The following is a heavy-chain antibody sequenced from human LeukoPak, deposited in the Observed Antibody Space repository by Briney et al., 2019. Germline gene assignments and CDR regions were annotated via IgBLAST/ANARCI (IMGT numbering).Heavy chain of an antibody. V-gene: IGHV3-30-3*01. CDR3: ARGKVQVDTAMVSAGGRPNDPPKFDP. CDR1: GFTFSSYA. D-gene: IGHD5-18*01. J-gene: IGHJ5*02. CDR2: ISYDGSNK. Sequence: PGGSLRLSCAASGFTFSSYAMHWVRQAPGKGLEWVAVISYDGSNKYYADSVKGRFTISRDNSKNTLYLQMNSLRAEDTAVYYCARGKVQVDTAMVSAGGRPNDPPKFDPWGQGTLVTVSS.